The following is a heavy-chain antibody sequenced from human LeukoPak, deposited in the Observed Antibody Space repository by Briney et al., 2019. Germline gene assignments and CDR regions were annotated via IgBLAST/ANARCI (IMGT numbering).Heavy chain of an antibody. CDR2: INHSGST. CDR3: ARGGKILRYFDWSTNWFDP. CDR1: GGSFSGYY. D-gene: IGHD3-9*01. V-gene: IGHV4-34*01. J-gene: IGHJ5*02. Sequence: SETLSLTCAVSGGSFSGYYWSWIRQPPGKGLEWIGEINHSGSTNYNPSLKSRVTISVDTSKNQFSLKLSSVTAADTAVYYCARGGKILRYFDWSTNWFDPWGQGTLVTVSS.